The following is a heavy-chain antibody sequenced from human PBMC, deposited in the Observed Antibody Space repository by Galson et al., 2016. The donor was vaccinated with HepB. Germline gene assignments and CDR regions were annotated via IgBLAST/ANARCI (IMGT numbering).Heavy chain of an antibody. D-gene: IGHD2-2*02. CDR2: VYGGGTT. Sequence: SLRLSCAVSGFSLSDSYMTWVRQTPGERLEWVSVVYGGGTTYYADSVKGRFTISRDTSKNTVYLQMNSLRVVDTAVYYCVRNLYTTSRVSWGQGTLVTVSS. CDR3: VRNLYTTSRVS. CDR1: GFSLSDSY. V-gene: IGHV3-66*01. J-gene: IGHJ5*02.